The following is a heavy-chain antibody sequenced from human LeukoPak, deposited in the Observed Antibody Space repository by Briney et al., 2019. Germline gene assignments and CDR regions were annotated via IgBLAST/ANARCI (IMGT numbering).Heavy chain of an antibody. V-gene: IGHV4-59*01. CDR2: IYYSGST. J-gene: IGHJ4*02. CDR1: GGSISSYY. Sequence: PSETLSLTCTVSGGSISSYYWSWIRQPPGKGLEWIGYIYYSGSTNYNPSLKSRVTISVDTSKNQFSLKLSSVTAADTAVYYCARVRDSSGYYYFDYWGQGTLVTASS. CDR3: ARVRDSSGYYYFDY. D-gene: IGHD3-22*01.